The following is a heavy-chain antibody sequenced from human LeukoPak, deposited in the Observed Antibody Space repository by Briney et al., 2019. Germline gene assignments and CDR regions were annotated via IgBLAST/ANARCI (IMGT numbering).Heavy chain of an antibody. Sequence: PSETLSLTCTVSGGLISISTYYWVWIRQPPGKGLEWIGSMYGGSTYYNPSLESRVTISVDTSKNQFSLKLSSVTSADTAVYYCARVAVEMATIFVPFFDYWGQGTLVTVSS. CDR2: MYGGST. D-gene: IGHD5-24*01. CDR1: GGLISISTYY. V-gene: IGHV4-39*07. CDR3: ARVAVEMATIFVPFFDY. J-gene: IGHJ4*02.